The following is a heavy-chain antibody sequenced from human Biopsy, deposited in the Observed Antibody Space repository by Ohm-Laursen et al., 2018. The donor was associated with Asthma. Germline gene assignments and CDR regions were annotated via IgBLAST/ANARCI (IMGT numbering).Heavy chain of an antibody. Sequence: LRLSCSASGFTFGDYCMSWVRQAPGKGMEWVAKIKKDGSEKYYVDSVKGRFTISRDNTKNSLYLHMNSLRAEDTAVYYCARGGYCTSPTCPWGRYATDVWGQGTMVTVSS. D-gene: IGHD2-2*01. CDR1: GFTFGDYC. V-gene: IGHV3-7*01. J-gene: IGHJ6*02. CDR2: IKKDGSEK. CDR3: ARGGYCTSPTCPWGRYATDV.